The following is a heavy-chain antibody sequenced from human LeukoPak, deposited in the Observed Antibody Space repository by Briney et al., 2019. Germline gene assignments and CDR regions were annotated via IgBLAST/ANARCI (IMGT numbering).Heavy chain of an antibody. CDR1: GFTFSSYW. CDR2: INSDGSST. CDR3: AREAYGDYDYFDY. D-gene: IGHD4-17*01. V-gene: IGHV3-74*01. J-gene: IGHJ4*02. Sequence: GGSLRLSCAASGFTFSSYWMHWVRQAPGKGLVWVSRINSDGSSTSYADSVKGRFTISRDNAKNTLYLQMNSLRAEDTAVYYCAREAYGDYDYFDYWGQGTLVTVSS.